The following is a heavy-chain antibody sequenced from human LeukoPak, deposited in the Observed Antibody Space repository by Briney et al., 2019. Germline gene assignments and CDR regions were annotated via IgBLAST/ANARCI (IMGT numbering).Heavy chain of an antibody. CDR1: GGSISSGGYY. V-gene: IGHV4-30-4*01. J-gene: IGHJ3*02. D-gene: IGHD3-22*01. CDR3: ARGHPRTYYYDSSGYHPADAFDI. CDR2: IYYSGST. Sequence: PSQTLSLTCTVSGGSISSGGYYWSWIRQPPGKGLEWIGYIYYSGSTYYNPSLKSRVTISVDTSKNQFSLKLSSVTAADTAVYYCARGHPRTYYYDSSGYHPADAFDIWGQGTMVTVSS.